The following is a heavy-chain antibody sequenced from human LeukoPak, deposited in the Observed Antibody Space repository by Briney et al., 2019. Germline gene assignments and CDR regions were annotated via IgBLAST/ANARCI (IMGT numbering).Heavy chain of an antibody. J-gene: IGHJ4*02. CDR2: IWYDGSNK. D-gene: IGHD3-22*01. CDR1: GFTFSSYG. CDR3: ARDGSDYYDSSGYYPHFDY. V-gene: IGHV3-33*01. Sequence: GGSLRLSCAASGFTFSSYGMHRVRQAPGKGLEWVAVIWYDGSNKYYADSVKGRFTISRDNSKNTLYLQMNSLRAEDTAVYYCARDGSDYYDSSGYYPHFDYWGQGTLVTVSS.